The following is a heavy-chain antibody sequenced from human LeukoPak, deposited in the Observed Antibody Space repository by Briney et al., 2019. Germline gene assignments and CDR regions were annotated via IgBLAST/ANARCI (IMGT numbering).Heavy chain of an antibody. CDR2: INHSGST. CDR3: ASGYSGYDLPY. V-gene: IGHV4-34*01. CDR1: GGSFSGYY. J-gene: IGHJ4*02. Sequence: SETLSLTCAVYGGSFSGYYWSWIRQPPGKGLEWIGEINHSGSTNYNPSLKSRVTISVDTSKNQFSLKLSSVTAADTAVYYCASGYSGYDLPYWGQGTLVTVSS. D-gene: IGHD5-12*01.